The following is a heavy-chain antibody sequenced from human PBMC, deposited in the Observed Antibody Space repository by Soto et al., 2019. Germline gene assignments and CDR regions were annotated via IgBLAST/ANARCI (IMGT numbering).Heavy chain of an antibody. CDR2: ISGSGGST. J-gene: IGHJ4*02. D-gene: IGHD2-21*02. Sequence: GGSLRLSCAASGFTFSSYAMSWVRQAPGKGLEWVSAISGSGGSTYYADSVKGRFTISRDNSKNTLYLQMNSLRAEDTAVYYCTTQHLIEVLTAMQDYWGQGTRVTVSS. CDR1: GFTFSSYA. V-gene: IGHV3-23*01. CDR3: TTQHLIEVLTAMQDY.